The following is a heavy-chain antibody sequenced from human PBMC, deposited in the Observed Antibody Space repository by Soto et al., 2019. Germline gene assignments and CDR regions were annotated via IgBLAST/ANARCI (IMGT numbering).Heavy chain of an antibody. CDR1: GFTFSSYA. V-gene: IGHV3-23*01. J-gene: IGHJ3*02. CDR2: ISGSGGST. CDR3: AKDLPYYCSGGSCYSFGTRLLSDAAFDI. Sequence: EVQLLESGGGLVQPGGSLRLSCAASGFTFSSYAMSWVRQAPGKGLEWVSAISGSGGSTYYADSVKGRFTISRDNSKNTLYLQMNSLRAEDTAVYYCAKDLPYYCSGGSCYSFGTRLLSDAAFDIWGQGTMVTVSS. D-gene: IGHD2-15*01.